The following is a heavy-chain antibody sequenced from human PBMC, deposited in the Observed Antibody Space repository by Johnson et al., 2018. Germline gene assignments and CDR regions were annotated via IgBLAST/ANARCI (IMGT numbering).Heavy chain of an antibody. J-gene: IGHJ6*03. CDR2: IRSKANSYAT. CDR1: GFTFSGSA. Sequence: VQLQESGGGLVQPGGSXKLSCAASGFTFSGSAMHWVRQASGKGLEWVGRIRSKANSYATAYAASVKGRFTISRDDSKNTLYLQMNSLRAEDTAVYYCAKSWPYYDFWSGYMDVWGQGTTVTVSS. D-gene: IGHD3-3*01. V-gene: IGHV3-73*02. CDR3: AKSWPYYDFWSGYMDV.